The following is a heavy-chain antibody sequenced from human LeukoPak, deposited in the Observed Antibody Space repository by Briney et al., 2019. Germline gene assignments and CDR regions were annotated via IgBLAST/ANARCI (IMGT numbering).Heavy chain of an antibody. Sequence: GGSLRLSCAASGFTFSNHAMNWVRQAPGKGLEWVSIISGSGTVTYYADSVKGRFTISRDNSKNTLYLQMNSLRAEDTAVYYCAKTSVGEGRIIGSGYFDNWGQGTLVTVSS. CDR3: AKTSVGEGRIIGSGYFDN. CDR2: ISGSGTVT. V-gene: IGHV3-23*01. CDR1: GFTFSNHA. J-gene: IGHJ4*02. D-gene: IGHD2-15*01.